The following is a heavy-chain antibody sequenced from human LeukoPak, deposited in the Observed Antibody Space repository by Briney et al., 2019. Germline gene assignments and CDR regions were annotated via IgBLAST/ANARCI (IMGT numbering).Heavy chain of an antibody. D-gene: IGHD4-17*01. CDR3: ARHMTTVTTEFDY. CDR1: GGSFSGYH. V-gene: IGHV4-39*01. CDR2: IYYSGST. J-gene: IGHJ4*02. Sequence: PSETLSLTCAVYGGSFSGYHWGWIRQPPGKGLEWIGSIYYSGSTYYNPSLKSRVTISVDTSKNQFSLKLSSVTAADTAVYYCARHMTTVTTEFDYWGQGTLVTVSS.